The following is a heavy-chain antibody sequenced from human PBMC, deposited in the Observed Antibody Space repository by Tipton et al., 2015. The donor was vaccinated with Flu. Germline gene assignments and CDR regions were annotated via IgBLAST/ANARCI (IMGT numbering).Heavy chain of an antibody. CDR3: ASHGVVGPQAFWDY. D-gene: IGHD2-21*01. J-gene: IGHJ4*02. CDR2: IKQDGSEK. Sequence: GSLRLSCAASGFTFSSYWMSWVRQAPGKGLEWVANIKQDGSEKYYVDSVKGRFTISRDNARDSLYLQMNSLRAEDTAVYYCASHGVVGPQAFWDYWGQGTLVTVSS. V-gene: IGHV3-7*01. CDR1: GFTFSSYW.